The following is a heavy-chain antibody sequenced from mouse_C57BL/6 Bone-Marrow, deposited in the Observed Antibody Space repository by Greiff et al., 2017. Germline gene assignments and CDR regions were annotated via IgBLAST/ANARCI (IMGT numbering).Heavy chain of an antibody. D-gene: IGHD2-2*01. CDR1: GYTFTSYW. J-gene: IGHJ1*03. CDR2: INPSNGGT. Sequence: QVQLQQSGTELVKPGASVKLSCKASGYTFTSYWMHWVKQRPGQGLEWIGNINPSNGGTNYNEKFKSKATLTVDKSSSTAYMQLSSLTSEDSAVYYCARYRDGYDPNWYFDVWGTGTTVTVSS. V-gene: IGHV1-53*01. CDR3: ARYRDGYDPNWYFDV.